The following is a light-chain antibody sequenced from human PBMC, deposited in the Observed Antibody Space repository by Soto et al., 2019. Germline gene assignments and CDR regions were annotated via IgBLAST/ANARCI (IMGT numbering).Light chain of an antibody. CDR2: IIS. J-gene: IGKJ2*01. Sequence: DFVMTQTPLSSPVTLGQPASISCRSSQSLVHSDGNSYLSWLHQRPGQPPRLLIYIISNRFSGVQDRFSGSGAGTDFTLKISRVEPEDVGVYYCMQATHPYTFGQGTKLEIK. V-gene: IGKV2-24*01. CDR3: MQATHPYT. CDR1: QSLVHSDGNSY.